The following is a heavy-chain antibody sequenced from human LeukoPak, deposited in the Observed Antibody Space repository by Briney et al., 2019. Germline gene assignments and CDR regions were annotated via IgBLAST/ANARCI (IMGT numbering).Heavy chain of an antibody. CDR3: AGDGYYYDSSGYYYED. D-gene: IGHD3-22*01. V-gene: IGHV1-69*05. CDR1: GGTFSSYA. Sequence: SVKVSCKASGGTFSSYAISWVRQAPGQGLEWMGRIIPIFGTANYAQKFQGGVTITTDESTSTAYMELSSLRSEDTAVYYCAGDGYYYDSSGYYYEDWGQGTLVTVSS. J-gene: IGHJ4*02. CDR2: IIPIFGTA.